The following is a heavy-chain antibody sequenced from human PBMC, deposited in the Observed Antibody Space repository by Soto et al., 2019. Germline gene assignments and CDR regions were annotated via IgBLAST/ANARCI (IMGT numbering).Heavy chain of an antibody. Sequence: GGSLRLSCAASGFTFSSYAMHWVRQAPGKGLEWVAVISYDGSNKYYADSVKGRFTISRDNSKNTLYLQMNSLRAEDTAVYYCARDLVTHVFDYWGQGTLVTVSS. CDR2: ISYDGSNK. J-gene: IGHJ4*02. D-gene: IGHD1-26*01. CDR3: ARDLVTHVFDY. V-gene: IGHV3-30-3*01. CDR1: GFTFSSYA.